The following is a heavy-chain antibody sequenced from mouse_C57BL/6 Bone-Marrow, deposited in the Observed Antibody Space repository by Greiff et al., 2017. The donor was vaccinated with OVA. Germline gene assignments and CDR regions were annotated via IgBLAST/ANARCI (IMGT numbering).Heavy chain of an antibody. CDR1: GYAFSSSW. V-gene: IGHV1-82*01. D-gene: IGHD2-5*01. CDR3: ARYYYSNYDFAY. Sequence: VQLQQSGPELVKPGASVKISCKAPGYAFSSSWMNWVKQRPGKGLEWIGRIYPGDGDTNYNGKFKGKATLTADQSSSTAYMQLSSLTSEDSAVYFCARYYYSNYDFAYWGQGTLVTVSA. CDR2: IYPGDGDT. J-gene: IGHJ3*01.